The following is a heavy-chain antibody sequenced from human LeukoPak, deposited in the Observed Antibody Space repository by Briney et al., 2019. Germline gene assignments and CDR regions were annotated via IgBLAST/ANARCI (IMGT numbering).Heavy chain of an antibody. CDR1: GFTFDDYA. J-gene: IGHJ4*02. D-gene: IGHD4-17*01. CDR3: AKDSYGDYSWYFDY. CDR2: ISWNSGSI. V-gene: IGHV3-9*01. Sequence: GRSLRLSCAASGFTFDDYAMHWVRQAPGKGLEWVSGISWNSGSIGYADSVKGRFTISRDNAKNSLYLQMNSLRAEDTALCYCAKDSYGDYSWYFDYWGQGTLVTVSS.